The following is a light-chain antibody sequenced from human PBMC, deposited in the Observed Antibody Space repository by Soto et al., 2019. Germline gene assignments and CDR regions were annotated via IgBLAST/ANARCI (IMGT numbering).Light chain of an antibody. J-gene: IGKJ5*01. CDR1: QSVSSSY. V-gene: IGKV3-20*01. CDR2: GAS. CDR3: QHYGSLPP. Sequence: EIVLTQSPGTLSLSPGERATLSCRASQSVSSSYLAWYQQKPGQAPRLLIYGASSRATGIPDRFSGSGSGTDFTLPISRLEPEDFAVYYCQHYGSLPPFGHGTRLQIK.